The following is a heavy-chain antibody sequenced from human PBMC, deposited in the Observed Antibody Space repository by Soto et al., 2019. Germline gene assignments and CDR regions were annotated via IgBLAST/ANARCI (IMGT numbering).Heavy chain of an antibody. J-gene: IGHJ6*02. CDR2: IIPIFGTA. CDR3: ARPRRSSSSPRYYYYYYGMDV. Sequence: GASVKVSCKASGGTFSSYAISWVRQAPGQGLEWMGGIIPIFGTANYAQKFQGRVTITADESTSTAYMELSSLRSEDTAVYYCARPRRSSSSPRYYYYYYGMDVWGQGTTVTVSS. V-gene: IGHV1-69*13. CDR1: GGTFSSYA. D-gene: IGHD6-6*01.